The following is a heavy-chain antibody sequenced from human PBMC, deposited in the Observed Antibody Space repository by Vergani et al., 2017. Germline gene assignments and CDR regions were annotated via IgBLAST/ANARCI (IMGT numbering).Heavy chain of an antibody. J-gene: IGHJ4*02. CDR1: GFSFNTYG. CDR3: AKDGRENSDYGYFDY. V-gene: IGHV3-30*02. CDR2: IGYDGRIK. Sequence: QVQLVETGGGVVQPGGSLRLYCATSGFSFNTYGAHWVRQAPGKGLEWVAFIGYDGRIKYNVDSVKGRFTISRDTSKKTLSLQMRSLRADDTAVYYCAKDGRENSDYGYFDYWREGTLVTDSS. D-gene: IGHD4-17*01.